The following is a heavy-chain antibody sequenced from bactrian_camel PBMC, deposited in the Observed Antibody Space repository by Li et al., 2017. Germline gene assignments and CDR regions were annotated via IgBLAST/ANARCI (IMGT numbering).Heavy chain of an antibody. CDR1: TRPKC. D-gene: IGHD3*01. J-gene: IGHJ6*01. CDR2: QLLGGTT. CDR3: AADRALDDDCYVGSLYTDFAY. Sequence: QLVESGGGSAEVGGSLTLSCAASTRPKCMGWFRQAPGKKREGVALQLLGGTTYYLDSVKGRFSLSQDKPDNTVYLQMNNLQPEDTAMYYCAADRALDDDCYVGSLYTDFAYWGQGTQVTVS. V-gene: IGHV3S53*01.